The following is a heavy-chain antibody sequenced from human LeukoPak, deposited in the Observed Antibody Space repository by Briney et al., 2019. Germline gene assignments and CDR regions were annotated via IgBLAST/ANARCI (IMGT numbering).Heavy chain of an antibody. J-gene: IGHJ4*02. Sequence: GGSLRLSRAASGFTFSDYYMMWIRQAPGKGLEWVSYISGSGSAIYYADSVKGRFTISRDNAKNSLYLQMNSLRAEDTAVFYCARANTVMAVFDYWGQGTLVTVSS. D-gene: IGHD5-18*01. V-gene: IGHV3-11*01. CDR3: ARANTVMAVFDY. CDR1: GFTFSDYY. CDR2: ISGSGSAI.